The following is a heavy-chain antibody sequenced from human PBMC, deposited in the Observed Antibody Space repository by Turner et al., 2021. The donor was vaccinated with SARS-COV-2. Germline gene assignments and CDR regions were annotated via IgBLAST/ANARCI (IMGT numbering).Heavy chain of an antibody. CDR1: GGSISSSSYY. CDR3: ATSTVAGTELNYYGMDV. J-gene: IGHJ6*02. V-gene: IGHV4-39*01. Sequence: QLQLQESGPGRVKPSETLSLTCTVSGGSISSSSYYWGWIRQPPGKGLEWIGSIYYSGSTYYNPSLKSRVTISVDTSKNQFSLKLSSVTAADTAVYYCATSTVAGTELNYYGMDVWGQGTTVTVSS. CDR2: IYYSGST. D-gene: IGHD6-13*01.